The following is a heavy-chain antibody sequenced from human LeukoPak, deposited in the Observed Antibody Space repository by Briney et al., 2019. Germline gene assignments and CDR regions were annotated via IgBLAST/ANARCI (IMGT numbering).Heavy chain of an antibody. CDR2: IYYSGST. CDR1: GGSISSSSYY. Sequence: PSETLSLTCTVSGGSISSSSYYWGWIRQPPGKGLEWIGSIYYSGSTYYNPSLKSRVTISVDTSKNQFSLKLSSVTAADTAVYYCARMCNTVTTKRAFDYWGQGTLVTVSS. V-gene: IGHV4-39*07. J-gene: IGHJ4*02. D-gene: IGHD4-17*01. CDR3: ARMCNTVTTKRAFDY.